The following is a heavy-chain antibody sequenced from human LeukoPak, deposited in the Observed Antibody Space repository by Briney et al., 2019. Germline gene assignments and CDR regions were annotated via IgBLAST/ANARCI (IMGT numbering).Heavy chain of an antibody. CDR3: AKDTAIVTNWFDP. D-gene: IGHD5-18*01. J-gene: IGHJ5*02. CDR2: ISGSGGST. CDR1: GFTFSSYA. V-gene: IGHV3-23*01. Sequence: SGGSLKLSCAASGFTFSSYAMSWVRQAPGKGLEWVSAISGSGGSTYYADSVKGRFTISRDNSKNTLYLQMNSLRAEDTAVYYCAKDTAIVTNWFDPWGQGTLVTVSS.